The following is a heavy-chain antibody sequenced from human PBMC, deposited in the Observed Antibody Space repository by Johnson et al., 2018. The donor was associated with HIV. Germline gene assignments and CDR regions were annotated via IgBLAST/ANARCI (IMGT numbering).Heavy chain of an antibody. CDR3: ARDEEVMYAMGAFDI. CDR2: IRYDGSNK. V-gene: IGHV3-30*02. D-gene: IGHD2-8*02. CDR1: GFTFSSYG. J-gene: IGHJ3*02. Sequence: QVLLVESGGGVVQPGGSLRLSCAESGFTFSSYGMHWVRQAPGKGLEWVAFIRYDGSNKYYADSVKGRFTISRDNSKNTLYLQMNSLRADDTAVYYCARDEEVMYAMGAFDIWGQGTMLTVSS.